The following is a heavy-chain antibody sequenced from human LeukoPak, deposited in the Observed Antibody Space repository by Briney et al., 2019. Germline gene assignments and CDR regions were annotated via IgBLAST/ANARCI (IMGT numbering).Heavy chain of an antibody. CDR2: INTYNGNT. CDR3: ARVITMVRGVILPVSGFDY. Sequence: ASVKVSCTASGYSFTSYGISWVRQAPGQGLEWMGWINTYNGNTNYAQNVQGRVTMTTDTATSTAYMELRSLRSDDTAVYCCARVITMVRGVILPVSGFDYWGQGTLVTVSS. D-gene: IGHD3-10*01. J-gene: IGHJ4*02. CDR1: GYSFTSYG. V-gene: IGHV1-18*01.